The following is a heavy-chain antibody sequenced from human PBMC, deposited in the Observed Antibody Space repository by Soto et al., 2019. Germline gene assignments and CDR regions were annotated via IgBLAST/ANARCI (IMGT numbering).Heavy chain of an antibody. Sequence: GGSLRLSCAVSGFTFGDHGMSWVRQAPGKGLEWVGFIRRESLGGTIDYAASVKGRFVISRDDSKGIAYLHMNSLKTEDTAPYFCAQDGYNYYELWGRGCMITFSS. CDR3: AQDGYNYYEL. J-gene: IGHJ4*02. D-gene: IGHD5-12*01. CDR2: IRRESLGGTI. CDR1: GFTFGDHG. V-gene: IGHV3-49*04.